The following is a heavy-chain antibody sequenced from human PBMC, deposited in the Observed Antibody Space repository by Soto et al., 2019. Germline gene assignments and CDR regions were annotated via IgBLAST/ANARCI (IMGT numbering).Heavy chain of an antibody. CDR3: ARDNDRLQLGGNYYYILDV. Sequence: QVQLVQSGAEMKEPGSSVKVSCKTSGGTFSSSAISWLRQAPGQGLEWMGGIIPLFRTPDYAQKFQGRVTIAADECTSTAYRELSSLRSEDKAVYYCARDNDRLQLGGNYYYILDVWGQGTTITVSS. CDR1: GGTFSSSA. CDR2: IIPLFRTP. V-gene: IGHV1-69*12. D-gene: IGHD4-4*01. J-gene: IGHJ6*02.